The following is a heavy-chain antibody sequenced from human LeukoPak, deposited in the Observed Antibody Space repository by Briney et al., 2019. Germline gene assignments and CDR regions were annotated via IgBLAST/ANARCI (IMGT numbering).Heavy chain of an antibody. Sequence: SVTVSYKACVGTFTMSTISGVRQARGQGLEGMGGIIPLFQTTKYTPKLRGRVTTTGDKATSTAYMEVSSLTSEDTAVYYCARGPMTTAPLEYWGQGTLVTVSS. D-gene: IGHD4-17*01. J-gene: IGHJ4*02. CDR2: IIPLFQTT. V-gene: IGHV1-69*06. CDR1: VGTFTMST. CDR3: ARGPMTTAPLEY.